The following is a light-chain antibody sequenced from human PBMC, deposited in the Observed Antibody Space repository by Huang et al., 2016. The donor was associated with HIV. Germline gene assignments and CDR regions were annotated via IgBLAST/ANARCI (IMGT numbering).Light chain of an antibody. J-gene: IGKJ4*01. CDR1: QDINNY. Sequence: DIQMTQSPSSLSASVGDRVTITCQASQDINNYLNGYQQKPGKAPKLLIYDASNLETGVPSKFSGSGSGTDFTFTISSLQPEDIATYYCQQYDNLHLSFGGGTKVEIK. V-gene: IGKV1-33*01. CDR3: QQYDNLHLS. CDR2: DAS.